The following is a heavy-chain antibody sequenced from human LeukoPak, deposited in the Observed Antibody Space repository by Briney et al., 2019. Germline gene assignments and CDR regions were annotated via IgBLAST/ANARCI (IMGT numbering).Heavy chain of an antibody. D-gene: IGHD3-16*01. Sequence: SETLSLTCTVSGGSMIDYYWSFVRQSAGKRLEWMGRIHTSGTTFFNPSLKGRITMSVDTSQNQFSLRLSSVTAADTAVYFCARGDYYDGGGRNWFDPWGQGTLVTVSS. CDR1: GGSMIDYY. CDR3: ARGDYYDGGGRNWFDP. V-gene: IGHV4-4*07. J-gene: IGHJ5*02. CDR2: IHTSGTT.